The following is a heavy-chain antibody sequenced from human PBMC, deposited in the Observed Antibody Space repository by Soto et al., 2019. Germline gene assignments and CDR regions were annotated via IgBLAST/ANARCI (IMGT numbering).Heavy chain of an antibody. CDR1: GFTVSSNY. Sequence: GGSLRLSCAASGFTVSSNYMSWVRQAPGKGLEWVSVIYSGGSTYYADSVKGRFTISRDNSKNTLYLQMNSLRAEDTAVYYCARSYDFWSGFSVGYGMDVWGQGTTVTVSS. J-gene: IGHJ6*02. CDR3: ARSYDFWSGFSVGYGMDV. V-gene: IGHV3-53*01. CDR2: IYSGGST. D-gene: IGHD3-3*01.